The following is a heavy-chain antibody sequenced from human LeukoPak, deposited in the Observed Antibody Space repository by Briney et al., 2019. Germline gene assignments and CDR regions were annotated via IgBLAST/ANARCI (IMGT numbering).Heavy chain of an antibody. CDR2: IIPIFGTA. CDR1: GGTFSSYA. V-gene: IGHV1-69*05. Sequence: SVKVSCKASGGTFSSYAISWVRQAPGQGLEWMGGIIPIFGTANYAQKFQGRVTITTDESTSTAYMELSSLRSEDTAVYYCASEYSSSWYNYYYMDDWGKGTTVTGYS. CDR3: ASEYSSSWYNYYYMDD. D-gene: IGHD6-13*01. J-gene: IGHJ6*03.